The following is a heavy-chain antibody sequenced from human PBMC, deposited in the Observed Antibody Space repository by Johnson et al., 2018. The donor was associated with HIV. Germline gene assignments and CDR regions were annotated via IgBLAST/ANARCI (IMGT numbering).Heavy chain of an antibody. CDR2: IYSGGST. J-gene: IGHJ3*02. CDR3: AKEGNFSSWNPDAFDI. Sequence: VQLVESGGGLVQSGGSLRLSCAASGCTVSSNYMNWVRQAPGKGLEWVSVIYSGGSTYYADSVKGRFTISRDNSKNTLYLLMNSLRAEDTAVYYWAKEGNFSSWNPDAFDIWGQGTMVTVSS. CDR1: GCTVSSNY. D-gene: IGHD6-13*01. V-gene: IGHV3-66*01.